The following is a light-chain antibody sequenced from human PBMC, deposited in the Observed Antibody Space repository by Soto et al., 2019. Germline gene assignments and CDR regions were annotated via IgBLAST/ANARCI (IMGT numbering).Light chain of an antibody. J-gene: IGLJ2*01. Sequence: QLVLTQPPSASGTPGQRVTISCSGSSSNIGSTYVYWYQQLPGTAPKLLIYRNDQRPSGVPDRFSGSKSGTSASLAISGLRSEDEADYYCAAWDDSLSGVVIGGGTQLTVL. V-gene: IGLV1-47*01. CDR2: RND. CDR3: AAWDDSLSGVV. CDR1: SSNIGSTY.